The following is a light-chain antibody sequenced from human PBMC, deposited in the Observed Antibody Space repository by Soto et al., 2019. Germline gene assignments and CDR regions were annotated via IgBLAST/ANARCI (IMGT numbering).Light chain of an antibody. CDR1: SSDVGGYNY. V-gene: IGLV2-8*01. Sequence: QSVLTQPPSASGSPGQSVTISCTGTSSDVGGYNYVSWYQQHPGKAPKLMIYEVSKRPSGVPDRFSGSKSGNTASLTVSGLQAEDEADYYCSSYAGKGYVFGTGTQLTVL. CDR3: SSYAGKGYV. J-gene: IGLJ1*01. CDR2: EVS.